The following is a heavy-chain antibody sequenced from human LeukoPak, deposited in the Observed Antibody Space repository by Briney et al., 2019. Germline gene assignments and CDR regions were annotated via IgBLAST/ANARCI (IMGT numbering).Heavy chain of an antibody. J-gene: IGHJ4*02. CDR2: ISSAGSHT. V-gene: IGHV3-48*03. Sequence: GGSLRLSCTASGFTFSVYEMNWVRQAPGKGLEWVSFISSAGSHTYYADSVKGRFTISRDNAKNALYLQMNSLRAEDTALYYCAKGKAEAYPYNFDNWGQGILVTVSS. CDR3: AKGKAEAYPYNFDN. CDR1: GFTFSVYE. D-gene: IGHD1-1*01.